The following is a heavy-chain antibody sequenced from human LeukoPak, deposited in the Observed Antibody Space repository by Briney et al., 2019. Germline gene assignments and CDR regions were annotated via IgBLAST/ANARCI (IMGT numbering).Heavy chain of an antibody. CDR3: ARDSLEYTTSSAAY. D-gene: IGHD6-6*01. CDR2: LKQDGSEK. J-gene: IGHJ4*02. Sequence: GGSLRLSCAASGFTFSNYWMSWVRQAPGKGLEWVAILKQDGSEKYSVDSVKGRFIISRDNAKNSLYLQMNRLRAGDTAVYYCARDSLEYTTSSAAYWGQGTLVTVSS. V-gene: IGHV3-7*01. CDR1: GFTFSNYW.